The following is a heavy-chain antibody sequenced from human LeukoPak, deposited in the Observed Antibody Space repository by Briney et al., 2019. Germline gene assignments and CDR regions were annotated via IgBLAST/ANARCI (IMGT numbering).Heavy chain of an antibody. CDR1: GYTFTGYY. V-gene: IGHV1-2*02. Sequence: GASVKVSCKASGYTFTGYYMDWVRQAPGQGLEWMGWINPNSGGTNYAQKFQGRVTMTRDTSISTAYMELSRLRSDDTAVYYCARGAAMVKVSVDYWGQGTLVTVSS. CDR2: INPNSGGT. CDR3: ARGAAMVKVSVDY. D-gene: IGHD5-18*01. J-gene: IGHJ4*02.